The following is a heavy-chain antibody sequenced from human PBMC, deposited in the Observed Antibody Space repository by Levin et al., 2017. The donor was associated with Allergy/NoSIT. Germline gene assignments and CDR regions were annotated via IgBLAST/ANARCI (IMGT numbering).Heavy chain of an antibody. Sequence: AASVKVSCKASGYTFTGYYMHWVRQAPGQGLEWMGWINPNTGGTNYAQKFQGRVTMTRDTSIITAYMELSSLRSDDTAVYYCVRGNSGWYHFDYWGQGPLVTVSS. V-gene: IGHV1-2*02. D-gene: IGHD6-19*01. CDR3: VRGNSGWYHFDY. CDR1: GYTFTGYY. J-gene: IGHJ4*02. CDR2: INPNTGGT.